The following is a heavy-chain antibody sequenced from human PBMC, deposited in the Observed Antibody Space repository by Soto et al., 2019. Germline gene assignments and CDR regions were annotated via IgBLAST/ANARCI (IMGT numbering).Heavy chain of an antibody. CDR2: VSASGSIT. V-gene: IGHV3-23*01. CDR3: AKGDCSGGRCYRGFDY. J-gene: IGHJ4*02. CDR1: GFTFSSFA. D-gene: IGHD2-15*01. Sequence: EVQVLESGGGLVQPGGSLRLSCAASGFTFSSFAMSWVRQAPGKGLEWVSGVSASGSITSYADSAKGRFTISRDNAKNIVFLQMNSLRAEDTAVYFCAKGDCSGGRCYRGFDYWGQGNLVTVSS.